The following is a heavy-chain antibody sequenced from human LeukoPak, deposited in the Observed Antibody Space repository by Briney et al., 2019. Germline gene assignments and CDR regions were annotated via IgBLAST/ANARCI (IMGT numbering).Heavy chain of an antibody. J-gene: IGHJ3*02. V-gene: IGHV3-30-3*01. CDR3: ARSRGYRSGWPFDI. D-gene: IGHD6-19*01. Sequence: GRSLRLSCAASGFTFSSYAMHWVRQAPGKGLEWVAVISYDGSNKYYADSVEGRFTISRDNSKNTLYLQMNSLRAEDTAVYYCARSRGYRSGWPFDIWGQGTMVTVSS. CDR1: GFTFSSYA. CDR2: ISYDGSNK.